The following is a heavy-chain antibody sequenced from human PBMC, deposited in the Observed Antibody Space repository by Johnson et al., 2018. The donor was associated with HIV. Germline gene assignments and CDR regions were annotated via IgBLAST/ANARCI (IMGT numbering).Heavy chain of an antibody. D-gene: IGHD3-16*01. CDR1: GFTFSDHY. Sequence: QVQLVESGGGLVQPGGSLRLSCAASGFTFSDHYMDWVRQAPGKGLEWVAFIRYDGSDKYYAASVKGRFTISRDSSKNTLYLQMNTLRADDTAVYYCARGSRYTHDNDDVYLLQAFDIWGQGTMVTVSS. V-gene: IGHV3-30*02. CDR2: IRYDGSDK. CDR3: ARGSRYTHDNDDVYLLQAFDI. J-gene: IGHJ3*02.